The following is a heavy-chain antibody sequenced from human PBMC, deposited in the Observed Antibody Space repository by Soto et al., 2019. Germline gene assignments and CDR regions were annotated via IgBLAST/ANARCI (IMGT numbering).Heavy chain of an antibody. V-gene: IGHV1-69*13. CDR3: ARQLYTYYGGNSLSLDY. Sequence: QVQLVQSGAEVKKPGSSVKVSCKASGGSFSTYGINWVRLAPGQGLEWMGGIIPKFGTTNYAQKFRGRVTITEHESTNTAHIELTYAKSEDTAVYFFARQLYTYYGGNSLSLDYWGQGTLVTVSS. CDR2: IIPKFGTT. CDR1: GGSFSTYG. D-gene: IGHD4-17*01. J-gene: IGHJ4*02.